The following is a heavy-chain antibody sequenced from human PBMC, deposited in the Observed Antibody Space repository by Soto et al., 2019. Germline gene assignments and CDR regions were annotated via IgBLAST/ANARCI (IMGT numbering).Heavy chain of an antibody. Sequence: GASVKVSCKASGSTFTSYDINWVRQATGQGLEWMGWMNPNSGNTGYAQKFQGRVTMTRNTSISTAYMELSSLRSEDTAVYYCAIRPAGGYCSSTSCYWMGNYYYGMDVWGQGTTVTVSS. J-gene: IGHJ6*02. CDR3: AIRPAGGYCSSTSCYWMGNYYYGMDV. CDR2: MNPNSGNT. CDR1: GSTFTSYD. D-gene: IGHD2-2*01. V-gene: IGHV1-8*01.